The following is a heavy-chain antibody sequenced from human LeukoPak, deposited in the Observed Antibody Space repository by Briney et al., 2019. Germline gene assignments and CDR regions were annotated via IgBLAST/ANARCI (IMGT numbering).Heavy chain of an antibody. CDR1: GYSFTSYS. Sequence: GESLKISCKGSGYSFTSYSIGWVRQMPGKGLEWMGIIYPGDSDTTYSPSFRGQVTISADKSINTAYLQWSSLKASDTAMYYCATHNYYDTSGYYYAWDYWGQGTLVSVSS. V-gene: IGHV5-51*01. CDR3: ATHNYYDTSGYYYAWDY. D-gene: IGHD3-22*01. J-gene: IGHJ4*02. CDR2: IYPGDSDT.